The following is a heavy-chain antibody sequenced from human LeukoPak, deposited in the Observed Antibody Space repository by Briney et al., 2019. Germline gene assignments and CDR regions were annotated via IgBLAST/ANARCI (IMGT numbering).Heavy chain of an antibody. CDR3: ARRSVTIFGVVPASWFDP. J-gene: IGHJ5*02. CDR1: GYSFTSYW. Sequence: ESLKISCKGSGYSFTSYWIGWVRQMPGKGLEWMGIIYPGDSDTRYSPSFQGQVTISADKSISTAYLQWSSLKASDTAMYYCARRSVTIFGVVPASWFDPWGQGTLVTVSS. CDR2: IYPGDSDT. D-gene: IGHD3-3*01. V-gene: IGHV5-51*01.